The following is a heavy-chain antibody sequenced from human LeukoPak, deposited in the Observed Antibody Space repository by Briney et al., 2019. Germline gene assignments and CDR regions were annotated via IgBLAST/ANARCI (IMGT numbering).Heavy chain of an antibody. D-gene: IGHD3-22*01. Sequence: GASVKVSCKASGYTFTGYYMHWVRQAPGQGLEWMGIINPSGGSTSYAQKFQGRVTMTRDTSTSTVYMELSSLRSEDTAVYYCARDKARDNYDSSGSKFDYWGQGTLVTVSS. CDR3: ARDKARDNYDSSGSKFDY. V-gene: IGHV1-46*01. CDR1: GYTFTGYY. CDR2: INPSGGST. J-gene: IGHJ4*02.